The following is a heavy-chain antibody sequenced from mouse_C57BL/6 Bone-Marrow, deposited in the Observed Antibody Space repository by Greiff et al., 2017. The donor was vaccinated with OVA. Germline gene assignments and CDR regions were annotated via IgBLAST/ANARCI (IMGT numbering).Heavy chain of an antibody. CDR3: ARNLLRYLMDY. CDR2: IFPGSGST. V-gene: IGHV1-55*01. Sequence: QVQLQQPGAELVKPGASVKMSCKASGYTFTSYWITWVKQRPGQGLEWIGDIFPGSGSTNYNEKFTSKAPLTEDTSSSTAYMQLSSLTSEDAAVYYCARNLLRYLMDYWGQGTSVTVSS. CDR1: GYTFTSYW. D-gene: IGHD1-1*01. J-gene: IGHJ4*01.